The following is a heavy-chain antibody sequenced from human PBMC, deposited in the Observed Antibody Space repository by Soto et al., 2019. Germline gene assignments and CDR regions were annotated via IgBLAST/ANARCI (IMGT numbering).Heavy chain of an antibody. J-gene: IGHJ6*03. CDR3: AKDPPSGGYYMEV. D-gene: IGHD6-25*01. Sequence: GGSLRLSCAASGFTFSSDGMHWVRQAPGKGLEWVAVIAYDGSNKYYADSVKDRFTISRDNSKNTLYLQMNSLRAEDTAVYYCAKDPPSGGYYMEVWGKGTTVTVSS. CDR2: IAYDGSNK. CDR1: GFTFSSDG. V-gene: IGHV3-30*18.